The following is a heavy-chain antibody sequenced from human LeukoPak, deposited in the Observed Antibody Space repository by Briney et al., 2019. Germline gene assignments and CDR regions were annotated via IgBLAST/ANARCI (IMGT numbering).Heavy chain of an antibody. CDR2: ILGSGSEM. CDR3: AKVQSDIVGAVFFSFDV. D-gene: IGHD1-26*01. V-gene: IGHV3-21*06. CDR1: GLNFNSYS. J-gene: IGHJ3*01. Sequence: GGSLRLSCGASGLNFNSYSMNWVRRAPGKGLEWVASILGSGSEMFYADSVKGRFTISRDNAANSLYLQMNSLRVEDTAVYYCAKVQSDIVGAVFFSFDVWGQETMVSVSS.